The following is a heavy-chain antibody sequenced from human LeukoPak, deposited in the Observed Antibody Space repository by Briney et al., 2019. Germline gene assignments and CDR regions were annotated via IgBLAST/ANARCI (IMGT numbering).Heavy chain of an antibody. J-gene: IGHJ4*02. V-gene: IGHV4-38-2*02. Sequence: SETLSLTCTVSGYFITRGYNWGWVRQSPGKGLEWIASISHAGDTYYNPSLKSRVTISVDTSKNHFSLNLASVTAPDTAVYFCGRGEVGEFDHWGQGTLVTVSS. CDR1: GYFITRGYN. D-gene: IGHD1-26*01. CDR3: GRGEVGEFDH. CDR2: ISHAGDT.